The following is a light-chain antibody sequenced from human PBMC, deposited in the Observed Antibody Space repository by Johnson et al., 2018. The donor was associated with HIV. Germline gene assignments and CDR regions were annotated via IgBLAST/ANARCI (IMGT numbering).Light chain of an antibody. Sequence: QSVLTQPPSVSAAPGQKVTISCSGSSSNIGNNYVSWYQQFPETAPKLLIYDNNKRPSGIPDRFSGPKSGTSATLGITRLQAGDEADYYCGTWDSSLSAHYVFGTGTKVTVL. CDR2: DNN. CDR1: SSNIGNNY. CDR3: GTWDSSLSAHYV. J-gene: IGLJ1*01. V-gene: IGLV1-51*01.